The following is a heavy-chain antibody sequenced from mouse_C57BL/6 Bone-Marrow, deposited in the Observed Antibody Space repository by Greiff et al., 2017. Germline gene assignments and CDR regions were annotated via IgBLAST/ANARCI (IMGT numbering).Heavy chain of an antibody. V-gene: IGHV14-4*01. J-gene: IGHJ2*01. CDR1: GFNIKDDY. D-gene: IGHD6-2*01. CDR2: IDPENGDT. CDR3: TTGSLYFDY. Sequence: EVQLVESGAELVRPGASVKLSCTASGFNIKDDYMHWVKQRPEQGLEWIGWIDPENGDTEYASKFQGKATITADTSSNTAYLQLSSLTSEDTAVYYCTTGSLYFDYWGQGTTLTVSS.